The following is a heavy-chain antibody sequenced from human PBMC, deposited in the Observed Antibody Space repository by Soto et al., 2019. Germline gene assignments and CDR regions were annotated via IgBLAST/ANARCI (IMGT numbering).Heavy chain of an antibody. D-gene: IGHD2-8*01. CDR1: GGTFSSYA. J-gene: IGHJ4*02. CDR3: ARQDAGPTNDY. Sequence: QVQLVQSGAEVKKPGSSVKVSCKASGGTFSSYAISWVRQAPGQGLGWLGGIIPLFGTANYAQKFQGSVTITADESTCTAYMELSSLRSEDTAVYYCARQDAGPTNDYWGQGTLVTVS. CDR2: IIPLFGTA. V-gene: IGHV1-69*12.